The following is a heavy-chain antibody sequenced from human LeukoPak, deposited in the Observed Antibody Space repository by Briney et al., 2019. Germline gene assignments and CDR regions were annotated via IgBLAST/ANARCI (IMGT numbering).Heavy chain of an antibody. CDR1: GFTFDDYG. D-gene: IGHD3-22*01. CDR2: INWNGGST. V-gene: IGHV3-20*04. J-gene: IGHJ4*02. CDR3: ARDLKYYYDSSGYYRMDDYFDY. Sequence: GGSLRLSCAASGFTFDDYGMSWVRQAPGKGLEWVSGINWNGGSTGYADSVKGRFTISRDNAKNSLYLQMNSLRAEDTAVYYCARDLKYYYDSSGYYRMDDYFDYWGQGTLVTVSS.